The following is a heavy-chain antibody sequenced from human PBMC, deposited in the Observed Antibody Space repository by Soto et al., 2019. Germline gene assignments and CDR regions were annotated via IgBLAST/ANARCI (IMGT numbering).Heavy chain of an antibody. CDR2: INAGNGNT. J-gene: IGHJ4*02. CDR1: GYTFTSYA. CDR3: ARSSGYYLIDDY. V-gene: IGHV1-3*05. Sequence: QVQLVQSGAEEKKPGASVKVSCKASGYTFTSYAMHWVRQAPGQRLEWMGWINAGNGNTKYSQKFQGRVTITRDTSARTAYMELSSLRSDDTAVYYCARSSGYYLIDDYWGQGTLVTVSS. D-gene: IGHD3-22*01.